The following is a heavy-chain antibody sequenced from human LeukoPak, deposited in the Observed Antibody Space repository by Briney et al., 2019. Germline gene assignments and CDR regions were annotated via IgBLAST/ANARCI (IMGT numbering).Heavy chain of an antibody. CDR2: TYYRSKWFN. CDR3: ARGFGYGFDI. V-gene: IGHV6-1*01. D-gene: IGHD3-10*01. Sequence: SQTLSLTCAISGDSVSSNSAAWNWIRQSPSRGLECLGRTYYRSKWFNGYAVSVKSRITVNPDTSKNQFSLQLSSVTPEDTAVYFCARGFGYGFDIWGQGTMVTVSS. CDR1: GDSVSSNSAA. J-gene: IGHJ3*02.